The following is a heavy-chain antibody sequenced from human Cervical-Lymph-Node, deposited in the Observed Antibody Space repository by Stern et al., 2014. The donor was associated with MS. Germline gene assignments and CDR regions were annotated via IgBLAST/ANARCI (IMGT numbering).Heavy chain of an antibody. CDR3: ARAAGWFDY. Sequence: QLQLQESGPGLVKPSQTLSLTCTVSGGSISSGSYYWSWIRQPAVKGLEWIGRIYTSGSTNYNPSLKSRVTITGDTAKHQLSPQLSSVTAADTAVYYCARAAGWFDYWGQGTLVTVSS. CDR2: IYTSGST. V-gene: IGHV4-61*02. J-gene: IGHJ4*02. D-gene: IGHD2-15*01. CDR1: GGSISSGSYY.